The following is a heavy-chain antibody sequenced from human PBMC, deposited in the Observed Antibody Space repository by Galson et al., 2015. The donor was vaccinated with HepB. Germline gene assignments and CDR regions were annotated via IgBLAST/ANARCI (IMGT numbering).Heavy chain of an antibody. CDR1: GGAFSGYY. V-gene: IGHV4-34*01. CDR3: AREKSAGRPGAFDL. J-gene: IGHJ3*01. Sequence: ETLSLTCTVYGGAFSGYYWTWIRQSPGEGLEWIGDVSHAAGANYNSSLRGRVTISIDNSKNRFFLNLVSVTAEDTAVYFCAREKSAGRPGAFDLWGQGTLVTVSS. CDR2: VSHAAGA.